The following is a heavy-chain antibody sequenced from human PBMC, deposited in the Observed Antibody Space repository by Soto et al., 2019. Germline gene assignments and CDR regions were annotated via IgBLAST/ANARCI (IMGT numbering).Heavy chain of an antibody. J-gene: IGHJ4*02. CDR1: GYTFTSYD. CDR2: MNPNSGNT. CDR3: ARGGSSLYYFDY. V-gene: IGHV1-8*02. Sequence: GASVKVSCKASGYTFTSYDMKWVRQATGQGLEWMGWMNPNSGNTGYAQKFQGRVTMTRNTSISTAYMELSSLRSEDTAVYYCARGGSSLYYFDYWGQGTLVTVSS. D-gene: IGHD6-13*01.